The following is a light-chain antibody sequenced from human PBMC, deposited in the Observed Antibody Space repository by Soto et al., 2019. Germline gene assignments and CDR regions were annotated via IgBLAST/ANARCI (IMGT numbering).Light chain of an antibody. V-gene: IGKV4-1*01. CDR3: QQYYSAPPT. J-gene: IGKJ3*01. CDR2: WAS. CDR1: QSLLYSSNNKNY. Sequence: DIVMTQSPDSLAVSMGERATINCKSSQSLLYSSNNKNYLAWYQQKPGQPPKLLIYWASTRESGVPDRFSGSESGTDFTLTISSLQAEDGAVYYCQQYYSAPPTFGPGTKVDIK.